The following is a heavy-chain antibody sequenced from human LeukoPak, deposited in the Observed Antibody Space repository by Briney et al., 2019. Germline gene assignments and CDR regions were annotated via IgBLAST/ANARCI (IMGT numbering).Heavy chain of an antibody. CDR3: VAMGYNYFDP. Sequence: GGSLRLSCAASGFTFSSYSMNWVRQAPGKGLEWVSYIGSSSSYIDYAGSVRGRFTVSRDNAKNSLYLQMNSLRDEDTAVYYCVAMGYNYFDPWGQGSLVIVSS. D-gene: IGHD5-18*01. J-gene: IGHJ4*02. CDR1: GFTFSSYS. CDR2: IGSSSSYI. V-gene: IGHV3-21*01.